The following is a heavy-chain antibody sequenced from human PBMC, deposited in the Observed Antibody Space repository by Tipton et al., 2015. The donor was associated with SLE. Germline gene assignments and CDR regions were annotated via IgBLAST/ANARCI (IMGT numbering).Heavy chain of an antibody. CDR3: ARLGAFDI. J-gene: IGHJ3*02. CDR2: INHSGST. D-gene: IGHD7-27*01. CDR1: VGPLTIGRYS. Sequence: TLSLTCTVSVGPLTIGRYSWNWIRQPPGKGLEWIGEINHSGSTNYNPSLKSRITISVGTSKNQFSLKLYSVTAADTAVYYCARLGAFDIWGQGTMVNVSS. V-gene: IGHV4-34*01.